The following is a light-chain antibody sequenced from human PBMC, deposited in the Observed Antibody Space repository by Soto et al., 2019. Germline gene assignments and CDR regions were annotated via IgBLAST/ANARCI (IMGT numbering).Light chain of an antibody. J-gene: IGLJ3*02. Sequence: QSALTQHASVSGSPGQSITISCTGTSSDIGGYNYVSWYQQHPGKAPKLMIYEVTNRPSGVSNRFSGSKSGSTAFLTVSGVQAEDEADYYCSSYAERNSVLFGGGTKVTVL. CDR1: SSDIGGYNY. CDR3: SSYAERNSVL. V-gene: IGLV2-14*01. CDR2: EVT.